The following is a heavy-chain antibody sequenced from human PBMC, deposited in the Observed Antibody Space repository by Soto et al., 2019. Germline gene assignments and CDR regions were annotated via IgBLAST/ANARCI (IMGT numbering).Heavy chain of an antibody. Sequence: QVQLQESGPGLVKPSETLSLTCTVSGGSVSSGSYYWSWIRQPPGKGLEWIGYIYYSGSTNYNPSLKSRVTISAATSKNQFSLTLSSVTAADTAVYYCAREQGVGRPLRGDAFDIWGQGTMVTVSS. V-gene: IGHV4-61*01. CDR2: IYYSGST. D-gene: IGHD3-10*01. CDR1: GGSVSSGSYY. J-gene: IGHJ3*02. CDR3: AREQGVGRPLRGDAFDI.